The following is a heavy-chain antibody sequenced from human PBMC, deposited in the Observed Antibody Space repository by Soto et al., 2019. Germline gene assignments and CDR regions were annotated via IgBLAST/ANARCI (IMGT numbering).Heavy chain of an antibody. CDR2: IYHSGST. J-gene: IGHJ6*02. D-gene: IGHD3-16*01. CDR1: GGSISSSNW. V-gene: IGHV4-4*02. Sequence: SETLSLTCAVSGGSISSSNWWSWVRQPPGKGLEWIGEIYHSGSTNYNPSLKSRVTISVDKSKNQFSLKLSSVTAADTAVYYCARGLGTTPNYYYYGMDVWGQGTTVTVS. CDR3: ARGLGTTPNYYYYGMDV.